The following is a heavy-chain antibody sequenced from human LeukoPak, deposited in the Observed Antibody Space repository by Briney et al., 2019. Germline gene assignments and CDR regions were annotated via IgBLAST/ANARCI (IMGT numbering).Heavy chain of an antibody. CDR2: VYYSGSKA. J-gene: IGHJ4*02. CDR1: GGSISTSNYF. D-gene: IGHD3-22*01. CDR3: ARTYDSSSYYPDYFDN. V-gene: IGHV4-39*01. Sequence: SETLSLTCTVSGGSISTSNYFWGWIRQPPGKGLEWIGSVYYSGSKAYYSPSLKSRVTVSVDKSENQFSLRLTSVTAADTAVYLCARTYDSSSYYPDYFDNWGQGTLVTVSS.